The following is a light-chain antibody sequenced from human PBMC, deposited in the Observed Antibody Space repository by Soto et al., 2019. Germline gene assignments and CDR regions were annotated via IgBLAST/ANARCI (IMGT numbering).Light chain of an antibody. V-gene: IGKV3-11*01. Sequence: EIVLTQSPATLSLSPGERATLSCRASQSVSSYLAWYQHKPGQAPRLLIYDASKRATGIPARFSGSGSGTDFTLNISSLEPEDFAVYYCQQRSNWPPTWTFGQGTRVEIE. CDR2: DAS. CDR1: QSVSSY. J-gene: IGKJ1*01. CDR3: QQRSNWPPTWT.